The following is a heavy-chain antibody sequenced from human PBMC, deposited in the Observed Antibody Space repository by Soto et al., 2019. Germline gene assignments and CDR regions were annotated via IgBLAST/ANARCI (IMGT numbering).Heavy chain of an antibody. CDR3: AGLIGRSTFSRLGH. CDR2: ILHTGRV. V-gene: IGHV4-4*02. D-gene: IGHD2-2*01. J-gene: IGHJ4*02. Sequence: QVHLQESGPGLVKPSGTLSLICDVSGDSISNNYWWSWVRRPPGKRLEWIGEILHTGRVNYNPSLKSRVAMSIDKSKNQFSLKLTSVTAADTAVYYCAGLIGRSTFSRLGHWGQGTLVTVSS. CDR1: GDSISNNYW.